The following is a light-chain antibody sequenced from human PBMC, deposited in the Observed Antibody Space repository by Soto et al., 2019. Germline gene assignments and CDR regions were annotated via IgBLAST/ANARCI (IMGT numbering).Light chain of an antibody. J-gene: IGKJ3*01. CDR3: QQYGRSPFT. CDR2: GAS. Sequence: EIVLTQSPGTLSLSPGERATLSCRASQSVSISYLAWYQQKPGQAPRLLIYGASSRATGIPGRFSGSGSGTDFTLTISSLEPEDFAVYYWQQYGRSPFTFGPGTKVDIK. CDR1: QSVSISY. V-gene: IGKV3-20*01.